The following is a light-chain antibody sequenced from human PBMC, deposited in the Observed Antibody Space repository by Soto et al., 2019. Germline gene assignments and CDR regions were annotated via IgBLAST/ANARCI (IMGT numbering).Light chain of an antibody. CDR1: QTISTW. V-gene: IGKV1-5*01. CDR3: QQYTNTNNPWM. J-gene: IGKJ1*01. Sequence: DLQVTQSPPSLSESVGDRITITCRASQTISTWMAWYQQKPGKAPKLLVYDASTLQSGVASRFSGSGSGTEFTLIISGLQPDDSATYYCQQYTNTNNPWMFGQGTKVDI. CDR2: DAS.